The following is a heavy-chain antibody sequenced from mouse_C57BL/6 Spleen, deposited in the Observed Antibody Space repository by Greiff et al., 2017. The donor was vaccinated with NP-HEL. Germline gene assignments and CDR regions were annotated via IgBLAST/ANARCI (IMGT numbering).Heavy chain of an antibody. CDR3: ARHDAYDGYYEAFAY. V-gene: IGHV5-9*01. CDR1: GFTFSSYP. D-gene: IGHD2-3*01. J-gene: IGHJ3*01. Sequence: EVKLVESGGGLVQPGGSLKLSCAASGFTFSSYPMSWVRQTPEKRLEWVATISGGGGNTYYPDSVKGRFPISRDNAKNTLYLQMSSLRSEDTALYYCARHDAYDGYYEAFAYWGQGTLVTVSA. CDR2: ISGGGGNT.